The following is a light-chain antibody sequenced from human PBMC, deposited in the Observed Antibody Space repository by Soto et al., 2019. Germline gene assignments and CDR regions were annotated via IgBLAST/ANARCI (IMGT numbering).Light chain of an antibody. CDR3: SSYKFSTTLRV. Sequence: QSALTQPASVSGSPGQSITLSCAGTTNDIGSYNYVSWFQQHPGEAPKLIIFEVTHRPSGISTRFSGSKSGNTASLTISDLQAEDEALYYCSSYKFSTTLRVFGGGTKVTGL. J-gene: IGLJ3*02. V-gene: IGLV2-14*01. CDR1: TNDIGSYNY. CDR2: EVT.